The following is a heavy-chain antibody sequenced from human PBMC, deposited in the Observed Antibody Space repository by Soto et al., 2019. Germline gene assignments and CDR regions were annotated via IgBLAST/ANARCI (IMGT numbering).Heavy chain of an antibody. J-gene: IGHJ6*02. CDR1: GFTFSNYD. CDR2: IGAASDT. Sequence: GGALRLSCAASGFTFSNYDMHWVRQAPGEGLEWVSGIGAASDTYYPVSVQGRFAVSRDNAKKSLYLQTISLRAGDTAVYYCARGVLGPGDYYYVMDVWGQGTTVTV. CDR3: ARGVLGPGDYYYVMDV. D-gene: IGHD7-27*01. V-gene: IGHV3-13*01.